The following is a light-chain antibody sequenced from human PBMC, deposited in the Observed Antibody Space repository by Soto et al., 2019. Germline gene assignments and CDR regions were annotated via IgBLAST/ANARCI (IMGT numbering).Light chain of an antibody. CDR1: QSVSSN. CDR2: GAS. J-gene: IGKJ1*01. Sequence: EIVLPQSPATLSLSPGASAPLSCRASQSVSSNLAWYQQKPGQAPRLLIYGASTRATGIPARFSGSGSGTEFTLTISSLQSEDFAVYYCQQYNNWPPWTFGQGTKVDIK. CDR3: QQYNNWPPWT. V-gene: IGKV3-15*01.